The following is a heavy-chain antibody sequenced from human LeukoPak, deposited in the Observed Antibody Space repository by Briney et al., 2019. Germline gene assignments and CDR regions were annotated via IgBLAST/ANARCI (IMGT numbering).Heavy chain of an antibody. D-gene: IGHD3/OR15-3a*01. J-gene: IGHJ5*02. Sequence: PSETLSLTCTVSGGSISSSLYHWGWIRQSPGKNLEWLGSNTGTTHYNPSLKSRVTISVDTSKNQFSLNLSSVTAADTAVYYCARQEIGLRSFDPWGQGTLVTVSS. CDR3: ARQEIGLRSFDP. CDR1: GGSISSSLYH. V-gene: IGHV4-39*01. CDR2: NTGTT.